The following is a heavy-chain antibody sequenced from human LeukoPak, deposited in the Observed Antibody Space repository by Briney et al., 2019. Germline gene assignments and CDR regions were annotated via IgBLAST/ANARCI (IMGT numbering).Heavy chain of an antibody. Sequence: GASVKVSCKASGYTFIGYYMHWVRQAPGQGLEWMGWINPNSGGTNYAQKFQGRVTMTRDTSISTAYMELSRLRSDDTAVYHCARERTAARNWFDPWGQGTLVTVSS. CDR1: GYTFIGYY. CDR2: INPNSGGT. J-gene: IGHJ5*02. D-gene: IGHD6-6*01. V-gene: IGHV1-2*02. CDR3: ARERTAARNWFDP.